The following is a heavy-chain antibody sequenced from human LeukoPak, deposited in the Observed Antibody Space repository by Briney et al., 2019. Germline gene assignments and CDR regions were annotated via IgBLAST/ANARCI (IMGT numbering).Heavy chain of an antibody. V-gene: IGHV1-2*06. Sequence: ASVTVSCKASGYTFTGYYMHWVRQAPGQGLEWMGRINPNNGGTNYAQKFQGRVTMTGDTSISTAYMELSSLRSDDTAVYYCTRESGSYHGNDCWGQGTLVTVSS. CDR2: INPNNGGT. J-gene: IGHJ4*02. CDR3: TRESGSYHGNDC. D-gene: IGHD1-26*01. CDR1: GYTFTGYY.